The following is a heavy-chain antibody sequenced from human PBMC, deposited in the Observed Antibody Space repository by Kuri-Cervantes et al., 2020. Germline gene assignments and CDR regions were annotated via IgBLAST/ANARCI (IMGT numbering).Heavy chain of an antibody. CDR3: TTEGSSGSVFDY. V-gene: IGHV3-15*01. CDR2: IKSKTDGGTT. D-gene: IGHD6-19*01. J-gene: IGHJ4*02. CDR1: GFTVSSSY. Sequence: ETLSLTCAASGFTVSSSYMSWVRQAPGKGLEWVGRIKSKTDGGTTDYAATVKGRFTISRDDSKNTLYLQMNSLKTEDTAVYYCTTEGSSGSVFDYWGQGTLVTVSS.